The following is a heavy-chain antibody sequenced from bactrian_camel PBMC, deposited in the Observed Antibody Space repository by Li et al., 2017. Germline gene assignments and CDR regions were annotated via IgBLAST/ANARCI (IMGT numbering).Heavy chain of an antibody. J-gene: IGHJ4*01. CDR2: IEDTGKT. V-gene: IGHV3S53*01. Sequence: HVQLVESGGGSAQTGGSLRVSCTWSGMPDSRHWMGWFRQAPGKEREGVAGIEDTGKTTYADSVKGRFTISRDNAKNTVYLQMNSLKTEDTAVYYCASDNQLKMVGQGTQVTVS. CDR1: GMPDSRHW.